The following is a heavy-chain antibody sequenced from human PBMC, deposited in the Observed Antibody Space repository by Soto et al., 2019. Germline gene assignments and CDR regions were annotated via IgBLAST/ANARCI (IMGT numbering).Heavy chain of an antibody. CDR3: ASLLYYDSSGYYRYYYYGMDV. CDR2: IIPIFGTA. Sequence: ASVKVSCKASGYTFTSYAISWVRQAPGQGLEWMGGIIPIFGTANYAQKFQGRVTITADESTSTAYMELSSLRSEDTAVYYCASLLYYDSSGYYRYYYYGMDVWGQGTTVTVSS. D-gene: IGHD3-22*01. CDR1: GYTFTSYA. V-gene: IGHV1-69*13. J-gene: IGHJ6*02.